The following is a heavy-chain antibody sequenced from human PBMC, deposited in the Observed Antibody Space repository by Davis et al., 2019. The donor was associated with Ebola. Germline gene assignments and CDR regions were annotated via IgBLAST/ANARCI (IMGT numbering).Heavy chain of an antibody. V-gene: IGHV1-69*04. D-gene: IGHD2-8*02. Sequence: SVKVSCKASGYTFTSYYMHWVRQAPGQGLEWMGRIIPILGIANYAQKFQGRVTITADKSTSTAYMELSSLRSEDTAVYYCAREGDCTGGVCYRGDYYYYYGMDVWGQGTTVTVSS. CDR1: GYTFTSYY. J-gene: IGHJ6*02. CDR3: AREGDCTGGVCYRGDYYYYYGMDV. CDR2: IIPILGIA.